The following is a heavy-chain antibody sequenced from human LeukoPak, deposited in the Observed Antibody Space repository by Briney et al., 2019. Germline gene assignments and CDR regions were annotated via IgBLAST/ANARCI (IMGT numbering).Heavy chain of an antibody. CDR2: ISSSSSYI. D-gene: IGHD3-3*01. Sequence: GGSLRLSCAASGFTFSSYSMNWVRQAPGKGLEWVSFISSSSSYIYYADSMKGRFTISRDNAKNSLYLQMNSLKTEDTAVYYFTHPVTIFGGYRDVGGKGPTVTVPS. V-gene: IGHV3-21*04. CDR3: THPVTIFGGYRDV. J-gene: IGHJ6*03. CDR1: GFTFSSYS.